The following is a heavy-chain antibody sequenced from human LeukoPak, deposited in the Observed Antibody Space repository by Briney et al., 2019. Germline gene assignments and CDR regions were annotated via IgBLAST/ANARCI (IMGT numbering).Heavy chain of an antibody. CDR2: INHSGSI. V-gene: IGHV4-34*01. D-gene: IGHD6-13*01. Sequence: TTSETLSLTCAVYGGSFSGYYWSWIRQPPGKGLEWIGEINHSGSINYSPSLKSRVTISVDTSKNQFSLKLSSVTAADTAVYYCARGGIAAAGTRSDYWGQGTLVTVSS. CDR3: ARGGIAAAGTRSDY. CDR1: GGSFSGYY. J-gene: IGHJ4*02.